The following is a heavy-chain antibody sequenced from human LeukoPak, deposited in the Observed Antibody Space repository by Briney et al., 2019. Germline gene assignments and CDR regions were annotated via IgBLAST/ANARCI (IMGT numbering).Heavy chain of an antibody. V-gene: IGHV1-69*06. Sequence: ASVKVSCKASGGTFSSYAISWVRQAPGQGLEWMGGIIPIFGTENYAQKFQGRVTITADKSTSTAYMELSSLRSEDTAVYYCARAPGTAHYYYYMDVWGKGTTVTVSS. D-gene: IGHD1-1*01. J-gene: IGHJ6*03. CDR1: GGTFSSYA. CDR2: IIPIFGTE. CDR3: ARAPGTAHYYYYMDV.